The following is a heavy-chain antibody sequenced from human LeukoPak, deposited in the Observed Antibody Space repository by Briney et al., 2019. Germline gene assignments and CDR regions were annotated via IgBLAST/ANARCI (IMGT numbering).Heavy chain of an antibody. CDR2: INHSGST. CDR3: ARGRYDILTGYSPHDY. CDR1: GGSFSGYY. Sequence: SETPSLTCAVYGGSFSGYYWSWIRQPPGKGLEWIGEINHSGSTNYNPSLKSRVTISVDTSKNQFSLKLSSVTAADTAVYYCARGRYDILTGYSPHDYWGQGTLVTVSS. D-gene: IGHD3-9*01. V-gene: IGHV4-34*01. J-gene: IGHJ4*02.